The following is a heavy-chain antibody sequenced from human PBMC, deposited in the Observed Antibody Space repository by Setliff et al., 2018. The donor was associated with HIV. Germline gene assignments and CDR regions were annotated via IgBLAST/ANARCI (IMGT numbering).Heavy chain of an antibody. Sequence: SETLSLTCAVYGGSFSGYYWSWIRQSPGKGLEWIGEINHSGSTNNNPSLKSRVTILGDTSKNQFSLNLSSVTAADTAVYYCARRAGSDYFTRFDYWGQGTLVTVSS. J-gene: IGHJ4*02. V-gene: IGHV4-34*01. D-gene: IGHD3-10*01. CDR2: INHSGST. CDR1: GGSFSGYY. CDR3: ARRAGSDYFTRFDY.